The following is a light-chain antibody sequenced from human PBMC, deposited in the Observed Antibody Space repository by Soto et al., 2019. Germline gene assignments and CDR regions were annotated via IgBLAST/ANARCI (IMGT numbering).Light chain of an antibody. V-gene: IGLV2-11*01. CDR3: CSYAGSYTYYV. J-gene: IGLJ1*01. Sequence: QSALTQPRSVSGSPGQSVTISCTGTSSDVGAYNYVSWYQQHPGKAPKLMIYDVSERPSGVPDRFSGSKSGNTASLTISGLQAEDEADYYWCSYAGSYTYYVFGTGTKLTVL. CDR2: DVS. CDR1: SSDVGAYNY.